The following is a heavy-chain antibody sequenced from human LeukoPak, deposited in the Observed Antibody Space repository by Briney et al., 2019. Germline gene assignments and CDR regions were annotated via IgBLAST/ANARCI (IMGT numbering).Heavy chain of an antibody. Sequence: GRSLRLSCAASGFTFSNYYMNWVRQAPGKGLEWVSSIGSRSSYIYYADSVKGRFTIFRDNAKNSLYLQMNSLRAEDTAVYYCARDSSLEMATISSFDYWGQGTLVTVSS. V-gene: IGHV3-21*06. CDR3: ARDSSLEMATISSFDY. CDR1: GFTFSNYY. D-gene: IGHD5-24*01. J-gene: IGHJ4*02. CDR2: IGSRSSYI.